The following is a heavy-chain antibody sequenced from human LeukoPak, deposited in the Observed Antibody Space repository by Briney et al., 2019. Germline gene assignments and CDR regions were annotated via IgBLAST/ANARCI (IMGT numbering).Heavy chain of an antibody. J-gene: IGHJ6*02. D-gene: IGHD3-10*01. CDR2: IIPIFGTA. CDR3: ARDDVTMVRGVGPPPTPYYYYGMDV. CDR1: GGTFSSYA. V-gene: IGHV1-69*13. Sequence: GASVKVSCKASGGTFSSYAISWVRQAPGQGLEWMGGIIPIFGTANYAQKFQGRVTITADESTSTAYMELSSLRSEDTAVYYCARDDVTMVRGVGPPPTPYYYYGMDVWGQGTTVTVSS.